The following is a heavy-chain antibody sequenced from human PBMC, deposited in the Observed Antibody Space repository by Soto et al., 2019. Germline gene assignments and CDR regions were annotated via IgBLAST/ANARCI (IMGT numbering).Heavy chain of an antibody. CDR2: ISAYNGNT. D-gene: IGHD3-3*01. CDR1: GYTFTSYG. CDR3: ARDLRSYDFWSGYYTYYYYGMDV. Sequence: ASVKVSCKASGYTFTSYGISWVRQAPGQGLEWMGWISAYNGNTNYAQKLQGRVTMTTDTSTSTAYMELRSLRSDDAAVDYCARDLRSYDFWSGYYTYYYYGMDVWGQGTTVTVSS. J-gene: IGHJ6*02. V-gene: IGHV1-18*01.